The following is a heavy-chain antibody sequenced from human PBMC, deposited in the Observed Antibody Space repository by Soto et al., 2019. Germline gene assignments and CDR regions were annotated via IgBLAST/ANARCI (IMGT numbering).Heavy chain of an antibody. D-gene: IGHD2-21*02. V-gene: IGHV3-30-3*01. CDR1: GFTFSSYA. CDR2: ISYDGSNK. CDR3: ASAHLSGDYIPYYYYYYGMDV. Sequence: QPGGSLRLSCAASGFTFSSYAMHWVRQAPGKGLEWVAVISYDGSNKYYADSVKGRFTISRDNSKNTLYLQMNSLRAEDTAVYYCASAHLSGDYIPYYYYYYGMDVWGQGTTVTVSS. J-gene: IGHJ6*02.